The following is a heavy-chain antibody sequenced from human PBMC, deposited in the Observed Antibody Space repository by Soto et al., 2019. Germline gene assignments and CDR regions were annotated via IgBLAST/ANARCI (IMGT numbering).Heavy chain of an antibody. CDR1: GGSISSGGYY. D-gene: IGHD6-13*01. CDR3: ARADYSSSWYDSGDWFDP. Sequence: QVQLQESGPGLVKPSQTLSLTCTVSGGSISSGGYYWSWIRQHPGKGLEWIGYIYYSGSTYYNPFLKSRVTISVDTSKNQFSLKLSSVTAADTAVYYCARADYSSSWYDSGDWFDPWGQGTLVTVSS. CDR2: IYYSGST. V-gene: IGHV4-31*03. J-gene: IGHJ5*02.